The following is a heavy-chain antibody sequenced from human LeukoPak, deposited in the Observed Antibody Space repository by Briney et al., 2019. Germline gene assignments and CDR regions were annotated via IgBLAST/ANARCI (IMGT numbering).Heavy chain of an antibody. Sequence: GGSLRLFCAASGFTFDDYDMSWIRQVPGKGLEWVSYISSSGSTIYYADSVKGRFTISRDNAKNSLYLQMNSLRAEDTAVYYCARDHYYDSSGYYDFDYWGQGTLVTVSS. D-gene: IGHD3-22*01. V-gene: IGHV3-11*04. CDR3: ARDHYYDSSGYYDFDY. CDR1: GFTFDDYD. CDR2: ISSSGSTI. J-gene: IGHJ4*02.